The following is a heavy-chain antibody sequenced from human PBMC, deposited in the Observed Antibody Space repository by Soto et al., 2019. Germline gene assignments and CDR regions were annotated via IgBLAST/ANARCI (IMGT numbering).Heavy chain of an antibody. CDR3: ASKGVVAATSYYYYYGMDV. Sequence: SGGSLRLSCAASGFTFSSYAMSWVRQAPGKGLEWVSAISGSGGSTYYADSVKGRFTISRDNSKNTLYLQMNSLRAEDTAVYYCASKGVVAATSYYYYYGMDVWGQGTTVTVSS. J-gene: IGHJ6*02. D-gene: IGHD2-15*01. V-gene: IGHV3-23*01. CDR2: ISGSGGST. CDR1: GFTFSSYA.